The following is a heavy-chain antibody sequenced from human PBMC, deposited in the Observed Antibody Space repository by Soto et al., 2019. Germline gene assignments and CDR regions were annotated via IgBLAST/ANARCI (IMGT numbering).Heavy chain of an antibody. V-gene: IGHV3-9*01. J-gene: IGHJ3*02. D-gene: IGHD3-22*01. CDR3: AKGRGTIVVTDAYDI. Sequence: GGSLRLCCGGSGFSFDDYTMHWVRQAPGKGPEWVASLSWNSGFSGYADSVKGRFTISRDNAQSSVHLQMNNLRTEDTALYYCAKGRGTIVVTDAYDIWGQGTMVTVSS. CDR2: LSWNSGFS. CDR1: GFSFDDYT.